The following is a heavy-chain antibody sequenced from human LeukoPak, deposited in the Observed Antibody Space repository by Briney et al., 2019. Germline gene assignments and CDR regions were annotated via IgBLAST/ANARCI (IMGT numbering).Heavy chain of an antibody. J-gene: IGHJ6*03. V-gene: IGHV1-46*01. Sequence: ASVKVSCKASGYTFTSYYMHWVRQAPGQGLEWMGIINPSGGSTSYAQKFQGRVTITTDESTSTAYMELSSLRSEDTAVYYCARDNVGYMDVWGKGTTVTVSS. CDR2: INPSGGST. CDR1: GYTFTSYY. CDR3: ARDNVGYMDV. D-gene: IGHD1-26*01.